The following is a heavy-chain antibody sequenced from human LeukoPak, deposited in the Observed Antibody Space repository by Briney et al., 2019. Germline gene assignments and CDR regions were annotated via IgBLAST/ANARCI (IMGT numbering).Heavy chain of an antibody. Sequence: SETLSLTCTVSGGSISSGSYYWSWIRQPAGKGLEWIGRIYTSGSTNYNPSLKSRVTISVDTSKNQFSLKLSSVTAADTAVYYCARGGYYYGSGSHFDYWGQGTLVTVSS. J-gene: IGHJ4*02. CDR1: GGSISSGSYY. D-gene: IGHD3-10*01. CDR2: IYTSGST. CDR3: ARGGYYYGSGSHFDY. V-gene: IGHV4-61*02.